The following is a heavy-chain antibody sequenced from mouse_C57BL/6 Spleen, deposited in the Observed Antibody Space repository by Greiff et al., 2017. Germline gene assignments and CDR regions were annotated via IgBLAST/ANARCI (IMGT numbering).Heavy chain of an antibody. CDR3: ARDDHEAMDY. Sequence: QVHVKQPGAELVKPGASVKLSCKASGYTFTSYWMHWVKQRPGQGLEWIGMIHPNSGSTNYNEKFKGKATLTVDKSSSTAYMQLSSLTSEDSAVYYCARDDHEAMDYGGQGTSVTVSS. V-gene: IGHV1-64*01. J-gene: IGHJ4*01. CDR1: GYTFTSYW. CDR2: IHPNSGST.